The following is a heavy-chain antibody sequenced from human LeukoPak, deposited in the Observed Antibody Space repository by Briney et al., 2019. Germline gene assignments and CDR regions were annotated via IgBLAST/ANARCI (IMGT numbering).Heavy chain of an antibody. J-gene: IGHJ4*02. Sequence: SETLSLTCTVSGVSITSHFWSWIRQPPGKGLEWIGYVFNGGSTNYNPSLKSRVTMSIDPSRDQFSLRLSSVTAADTAIYYCASRPAGSTWYGVFDYWSQGTLVTVSS. CDR2: VFNGGST. CDR1: GVSITSHF. V-gene: IGHV4-59*11. CDR3: ASRPAGSTWYGVFDY. D-gene: IGHD6-13*01.